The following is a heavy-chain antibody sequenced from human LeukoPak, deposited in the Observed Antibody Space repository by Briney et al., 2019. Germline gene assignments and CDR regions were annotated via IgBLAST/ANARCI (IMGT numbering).Heavy chain of an antibody. Sequence: QRGGSLRLSCTASGFTFSGYWMTWVRHPPGKGLEWVANIKSDGSEKYYVDSVKGGFTVSRDNTKNSLSLQLNSLRAEDTAVYYCAKLSEYSFDSRGQGTQVTVSS. V-gene: IGHV3-7*02. CDR3: AKLSEYSFDS. CDR2: IKSDGSEK. CDR1: GFTFSGYW. D-gene: IGHD6-6*01. J-gene: IGHJ4*02.